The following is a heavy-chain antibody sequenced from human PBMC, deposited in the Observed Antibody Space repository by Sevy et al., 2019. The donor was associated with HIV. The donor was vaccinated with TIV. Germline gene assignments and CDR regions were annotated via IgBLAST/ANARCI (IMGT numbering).Heavy chain of an antibody. V-gene: IGHV3-53*01. Sequence: GGSLRLACAASGFTVSSNYMSWVRQAPGKGLEWVSVFYSGGSTYYADSVKGRFTISRDNSKNTLYLQMNSLRAENTAVYYCAREFAAAGTFYYYYMDVWGKGTTVTVSS. CDR2: FYSGGST. D-gene: IGHD6-13*01. CDR3: AREFAAAGTFYYYYMDV. J-gene: IGHJ6*03. CDR1: GFTVSSNY.